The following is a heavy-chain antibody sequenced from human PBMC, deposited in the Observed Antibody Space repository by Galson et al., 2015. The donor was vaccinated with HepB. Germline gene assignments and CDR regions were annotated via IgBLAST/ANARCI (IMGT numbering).Heavy chain of an antibody. CDR2: VSAYNGNT. Sequence: SVKVSCKASGYTFTSFAISWVRQAPGQGLEWMGWVSAYNGNTNYAQKFQGRVTMTTDTSTSSAHMELRSLRSDDTAVYYCTRDRGDRGGIFFDYGGQGTLVTVSS. CDR3: TRDRGDRGGIFFDY. D-gene: IGHD2-15*01. J-gene: IGHJ4*02. V-gene: IGHV1-18*04. CDR1: GYTFTSFA.